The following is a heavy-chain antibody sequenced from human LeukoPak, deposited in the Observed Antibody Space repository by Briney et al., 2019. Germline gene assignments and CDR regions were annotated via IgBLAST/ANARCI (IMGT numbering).Heavy chain of an antibody. D-gene: IGHD3-9*01. V-gene: IGHV4-34*01. CDR2: IYYSGST. J-gene: IGHJ4*02. Sequence: SETLSLTCAVYGGSFSGYYWSWILQPPGKGLEWIGSIYYSGSTYYNPSLKSRVTISVDTSKNQFSLKLSSVTAADTAVYYCARHATYYDILTGYWGPYYFDYWGQGTLVTVSS. CDR1: GGSFSGYY. CDR3: ARHATYYDILTGYWGPYYFDY.